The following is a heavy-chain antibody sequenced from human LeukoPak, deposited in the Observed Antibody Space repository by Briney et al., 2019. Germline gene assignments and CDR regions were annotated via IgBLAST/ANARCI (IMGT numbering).Heavy chain of an antibody. D-gene: IGHD3-22*01. CDR1: GYTFTGYF. CDR3: ARDERYDSSGYPFDY. V-gene: IGHV1-2*02. CDR2: NNPNSGGT. J-gene: IGHJ4*02. Sequence: ASVKVSCKASGYTFTGYFIHWVRQAPGQGLEWMGWNNPNSGGTNYAQKFQGRVTTTRDTSIITAYMELSRLSSDDTAVYYCARDERYDSSGYPFDYWGQGTLVTVSS.